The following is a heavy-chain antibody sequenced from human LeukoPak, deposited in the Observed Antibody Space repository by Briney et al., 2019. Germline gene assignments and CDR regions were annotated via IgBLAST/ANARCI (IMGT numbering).Heavy chain of an antibody. D-gene: IGHD6-13*01. V-gene: IGHV4-34*01. J-gene: IGHJ6*02. CDR2: INHSGGT. Sequence: SETLSLTCAVYGGSFSGYYWSWIRQPPGKGLEWIGEINHSGGTNYNPSLKSRVTISVDTSKNQFSLKLSSVTAADTAVYYCAREKAAAGMYYGMDVWGQGTTVTVSS. CDR3: AREKAAAGMYYGMDV. CDR1: GGSFSGYY.